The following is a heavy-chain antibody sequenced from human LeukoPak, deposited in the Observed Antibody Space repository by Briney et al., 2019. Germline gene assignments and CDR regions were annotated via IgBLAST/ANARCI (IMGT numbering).Heavy chain of an antibody. CDR3: AKEGADRGSLRNDYFDY. D-gene: IGHD3-10*01. J-gene: IGHJ4*02. V-gene: IGHV3-30*04. Sequence: GSLRLSCAASGFTFSSYAMHWVRQAPGKGLEWVAVISYDGSNKYYADSVKGRFTISRDNSKNTLYLQMNSLRAEDTAVYYCAKEGADRGSLRNDYFDYWGQGTLVTVSS. CDR1: GFTFSSYA. CDR2: ISYDGSNK.